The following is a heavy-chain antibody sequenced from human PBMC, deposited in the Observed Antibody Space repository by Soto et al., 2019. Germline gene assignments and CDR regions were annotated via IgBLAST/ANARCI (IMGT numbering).Heavy chain of an antibody. Sequence: SVKVSCKASGGTFSSYAISWVRQAPGQGLEWMGGIIPIFGTANYAQKFQGRVTITADESTSTAYMELSSLRSEDTAVYYCAREYYDFWSGYGPSYYYYGMDVWGQGTTVTVSS. CDR2: IIPIFGTA. CDR1: GGTFSSYA. D-gene: IGHD3-3*01. CDR3: AREYYDFWSGYGPSYYYYGMDV. J-gene: IGHJ6*02. V-gene: IGHV1-69*13.